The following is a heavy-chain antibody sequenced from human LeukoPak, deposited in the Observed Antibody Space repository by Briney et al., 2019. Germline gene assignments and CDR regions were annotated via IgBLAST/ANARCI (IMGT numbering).Heavy chain of an antibody. J-gene: IGHJ4*02. V-gene: IGHV4-34*01. D-gene: IGHD6-19*01. CDR1: GGSFSGYY. CDR3: AREDSSGLN. Sequence: SETLSLTCAVYGGSFSGYYWSWIRQPPGKGLEWIGEINHSGSTNYNPSLKSRVSISVDTSKNQFSLKLNSVTAADTAVYFCAREDSSGLNWGQGTLVTVSS. CDR2: INHSGST.